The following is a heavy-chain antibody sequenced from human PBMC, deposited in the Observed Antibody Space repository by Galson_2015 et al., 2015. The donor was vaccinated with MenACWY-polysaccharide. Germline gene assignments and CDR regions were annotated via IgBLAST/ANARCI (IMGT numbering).Heavy chain of an antibody. CDR2: INPNTGGT. CDR3: ARDPMRVMFTREGNWFDP. J-gene: IGHJ5*02. D-gene: IGHD3-16*01. V-gene: IGHV1-2*02. Sequence: SVKVSCKASGYMFTGYYVHWVRQAPGQGLEWMGWINPNTGGTKYAQKFQGRVTMTRDTSISTAYMELSGLRSDDTAVYYCARDPMRVMFTREGNWFDPWGQGTLVTVSS. CDR1: GYMFTGYY.